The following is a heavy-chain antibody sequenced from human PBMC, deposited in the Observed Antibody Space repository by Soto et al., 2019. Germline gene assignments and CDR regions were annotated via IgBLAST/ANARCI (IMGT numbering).Heavy chain of an antibody. CDR3: ARDGAMVRGDGGDYYYGMDV. CDR2: IIPIFGTA. J-gene: IGHJ6*02. CDR1: GGTFSSYA. D-gene: IGHD3-10*01. V-gene: IGHV1-69*13. Sequence: SVKVSCKASGGTFSSYAISWVRRAPGQGLEWMGGIIPIFGTANYAQKFQGRVTITADESTSTAYMELRSLRSEDKAVYYCARDGAMVRGDGGDYYYGMDVWGQGTPVTVSS.